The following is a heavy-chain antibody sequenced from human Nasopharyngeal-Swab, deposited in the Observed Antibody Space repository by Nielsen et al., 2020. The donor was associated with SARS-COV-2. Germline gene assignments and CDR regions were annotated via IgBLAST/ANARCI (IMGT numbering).Heavy chain of an antibody. J-gene: IGHJ6*02. V-gene: IGHV4-38-2*02. D-gene: IGHD6-13*01. CDR2: IYHSGST. Sequence: SETLSLTCTVSSGSVGSYYWGWIRQPPGKGLEWIGSIYHSGSTYYNPSLKSRVTISVDTSKNQFSLKLSSVTAADTAVYYCTYSSSWYFYGMDVWGQGTTVTVSS. CDR1: SGSVGSYY. CDR3: TYSSSWYFYGMDV.